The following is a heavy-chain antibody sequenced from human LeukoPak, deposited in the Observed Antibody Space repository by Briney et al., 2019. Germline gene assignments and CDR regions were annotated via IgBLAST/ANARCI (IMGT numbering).Heavy chain of an antibody. CDR2: INHSGST. V-gene: IGHV4-34*01. Sequence: SETLSLTCVVDGGSFSGYYWSWIRQPPGQGLEWIGEINHSGSTNYNPSLNTRVTISVATSTHQFSLQLTSVTAADTAVYYCASFGVIAFPSWGQGTLVTVSS. CDR1: GGSFSGYY. CDR3: ASFGVIAFPS. J-gene: IGHJ5*02. D-gene: IGHD3-16*01.